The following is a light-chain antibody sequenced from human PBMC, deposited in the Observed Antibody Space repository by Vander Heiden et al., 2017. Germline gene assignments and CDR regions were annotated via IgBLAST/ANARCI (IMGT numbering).Light chain of an antibody. J-gene: IGKJ1*01. V-gene: IGKV3-20*01. CDR2: GAS. CDR1: QSVSSSY. CDR3: QQYGSSPWT. Sequence: IVLTQSPGTLPCSPGERATLSSRASQSVSSSYLAWYQQKPGQAPRLLIYGASSRATGTPDRFSGSGSGTDFTLTISRLEPEDFAVYYCQQYGSSPWTFGQGTKVEIK.